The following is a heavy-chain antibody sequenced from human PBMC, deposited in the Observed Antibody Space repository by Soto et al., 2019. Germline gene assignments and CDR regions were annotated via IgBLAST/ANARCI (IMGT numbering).Heavy chain of an antibody. CDR1: GFTFSSYA. J-gene: IGHJ4*02. Sequence: EVQLLESGGGLVQPGGSLRLSCAASGFTFSSYAMSWVRQAPGKGLEWVSAISGSGGSTYYADSVKGRFTISGDNSKNTLYLQMNSLRAEDTAVYYCAKVWWDFPDYFDYWGQGTLVTVSS. D-gene: IGHD2-21*01. V-gene: IGHV3-23*01. CDR2: ISGSGGST. CDR3: AKVWWDFPDYFDY.